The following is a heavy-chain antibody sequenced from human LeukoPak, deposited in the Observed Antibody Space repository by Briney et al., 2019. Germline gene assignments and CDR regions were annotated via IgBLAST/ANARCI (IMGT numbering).Heavy chain of an antibody. CDR2: MNPNSGNK. V-gene: IGHV1-8*01. CDR3: ARGQKSSGYWFDP. D-gene: IGHD3-22*01. Sequence: GASVKASCRASGYTFTRYDINWVRQPTGQVLEWMGWMNPNSGNKGYAQKFQGRFTMTMNTSTSTAYMELTSLTPEDTAVYYCARGQKSSGYWFDPWGQGTLVTVSS. J-gene: IGHJ5*02. CDR1: GYTFTRYD.